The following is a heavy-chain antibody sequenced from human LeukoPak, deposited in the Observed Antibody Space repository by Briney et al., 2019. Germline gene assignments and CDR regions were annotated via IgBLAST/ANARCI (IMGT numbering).Heavy chain of an antibody. CDR1: GGTFSSYA. CDR2: TIPIFGTA. CDR3: ARDREGATYYYGSGSYFAFDI. V-gene: IGHV1-69*01. D-gene: IGHD3-10*01. Sequence: GASVKVSCKASGGTFSSYAISWVRQAPGQGLEWMGGTIPIFGTANYAQKFQGRVTITADESTSTAYMELSSLRSEDTAVYYCARDREGATYYYGSGSYFAFDIWGQGTMVTVSS. J-gene: IGHJ3*02.